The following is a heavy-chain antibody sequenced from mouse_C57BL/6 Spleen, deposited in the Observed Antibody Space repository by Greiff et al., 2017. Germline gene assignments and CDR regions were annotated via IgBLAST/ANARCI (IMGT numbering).Heavy chain of an antibody. CDR2: IHPNSGST. Sequence: QVHVKQPGAELVKPGASVKLSCKASGYTFTSYWMHWVKQRPGQGLEWIGMIHPNSGSTNYNEKFKSKATLTVDKSSSTAYMQLSSLTSEDSAVYYCASGRGSVDYWGQGTTLTVSS. J-gene: IGHJ2*01. D-gene: IGHD1-1*01. V-gene: IGHV1-64*01. CDR3: ASGRGSVDY. CDR1: GYTFTSYW.